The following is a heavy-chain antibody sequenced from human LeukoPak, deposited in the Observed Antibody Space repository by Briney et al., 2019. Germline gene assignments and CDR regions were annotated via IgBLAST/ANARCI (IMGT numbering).Heavy chain of an antibody. CDR3: ASFQYQLPQTGYFDY. J-gene: IGHJ4*02. Sequence: PSETLSLTCTVSGDSISSGAYYWSWIRQPPGKGLEWIGYFYGSGSASYNPSLKSRVTISVDRSNNQFSLKLSSVTAADTAVYYCASFQYQLPQTGYFDYWGQGTLVTVSS. CDR2: FYGSGSA. D-gene: IGHD2-2*01. V-gene: IGHV4-30-2*01. CDR1: GDSISSGAYY.